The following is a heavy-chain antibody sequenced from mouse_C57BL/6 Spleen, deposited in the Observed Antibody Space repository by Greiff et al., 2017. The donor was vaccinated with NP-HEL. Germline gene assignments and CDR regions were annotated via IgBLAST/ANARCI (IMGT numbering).Heavy chain of an antibody. J-gene: IGHJ4*01. D-gene: IGHD2-12*01. CDR3: ARDYYSFPMDY. Sequence: VQLKESGGGLVKPGGSLKLSCAASGFTFSDYGMHWVRQAPEKGLEWVAYISSGSSTIYYADTVKGRFTISRDNAKNTLFLQMTSLRSEDTAMYYCARDYYSFPMDYWGQGTSVTVSS. CDR1: GFTFSDYG. CDR2: ISSGSSTI. V-gene: IGHV5-17*01.